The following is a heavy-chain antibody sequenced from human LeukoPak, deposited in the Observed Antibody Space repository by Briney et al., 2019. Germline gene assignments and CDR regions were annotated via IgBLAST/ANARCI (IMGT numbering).Heavy chain of an antibody. V-gene: IGHV4-34*01. Sequence: SETLSLTCVVYDGSFSGYYWSWIRQPPGKGLEWIGEINHSGSTNYNPSLKSQVTVSVDTSKNQFSLKLSSVTAADRAVYYCARGPGITAAGNFDYWGQGTVVTVSS. CDR3: ARGPGITAAGNFDY. CDR2: INHSGST. J-gene: IGHJ4*02. D-gene: IGHD6-13*01. CDR1: DGSFSGYY.